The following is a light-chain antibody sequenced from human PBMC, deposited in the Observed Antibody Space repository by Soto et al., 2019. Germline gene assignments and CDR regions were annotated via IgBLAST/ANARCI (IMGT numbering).Light chain of an antibody. CDR3: CSYTSSRTYV. CDR1: SSDVGAYIY. Sequence: QSLLTQPASVSLSPGQSLTISCTGTSSDVGAYIYVSWYQHHPGKAPKVMIYEVTNRPSGVSDRFSGSKSGNTASLTISGLQAEDEADYYCCSYTSSRTYVFGTGTRSPS. CDR2: EVT. V-gene: IGLV2-14*01. J-gene: IGLJ1*01.